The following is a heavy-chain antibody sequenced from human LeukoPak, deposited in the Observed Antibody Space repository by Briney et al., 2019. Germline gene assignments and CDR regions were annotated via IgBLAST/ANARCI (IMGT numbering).Heavy chain of an antibody. V-gene: IGHV4-38-2*02. J-gene: IGHJ4*02. D-gene: IGHD2-2*01. CDR1: GYSIGSGYY. Sequence: SETLSLTCTVSGYSIGSGYYWGWIRQPPGKGLEWIGSIYHSGSTYYNPSLKSRVTISVDTSKNQFSLKLSSVTAADTAVYYRASQLYEYYFDYWGQGTLVTVSS. CDR3: ASQLYEYYFDY. CDR2: IYHSGST.